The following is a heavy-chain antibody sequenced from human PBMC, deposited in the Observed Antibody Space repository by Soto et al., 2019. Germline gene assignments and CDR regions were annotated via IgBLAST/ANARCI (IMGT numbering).Heavy chain of an antibody. V-gene: IGHV1-8*01. Sequence: QVQLVQSGAEVKKPGASVKVSCKASGYTFTSYDINWVRQATGQGLEWMGWMNPNSGNTGYAQKFQGRVTMTRNTSISTADMELSSLRSEDTAVYYCARGPVWAARIPIFGVVIHLGQGTLVTVSS. J-gene: IGHJ4*02. CDR3: ARGPVWAARIPIFGVVIH. CDR1: GYTFTSYD. D-gene: IGHD3-3*01. CDR2: MNPNSGNT.